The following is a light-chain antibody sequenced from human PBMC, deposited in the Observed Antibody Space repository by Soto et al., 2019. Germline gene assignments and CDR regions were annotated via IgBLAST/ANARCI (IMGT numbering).Light chain of an antibody. J-gene: IGKJ2*01. CDR2: RAS. V-gene: IGKV3-15*01. CDR1: QSVRDN. CDR3: QHYNFWPHT. Sequence: EILLTQSPATLAVSPGEGATLSCRASQSVRDNLAWYQQKPGQAPRLLIYRASTRSTGVPARFSGSGSGTEFTLTISSLQSDDVSVYVCQHYNFWPHTFGQGTQLEIK.